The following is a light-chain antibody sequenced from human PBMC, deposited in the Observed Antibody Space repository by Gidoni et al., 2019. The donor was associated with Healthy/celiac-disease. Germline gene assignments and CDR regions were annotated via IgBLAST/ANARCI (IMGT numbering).Light chain of an antibody. CDR2: LGS. J-gene: IGKJ1*01. Sequence: DIVITQSPLSLPVTPGEPAPISCRSSQSLLHSNGYNYLDWYLQKPGQSPQLLIYLGSNRASGVPDRFSGSGSGTDFTLKISRVEAEDVGVYYCMQALQTPRTFGQGTKVEIK. V-gene: IGKV2-28*01. CDR1: QSLLHSNGYNY. CDR3: MQALQTPRT.